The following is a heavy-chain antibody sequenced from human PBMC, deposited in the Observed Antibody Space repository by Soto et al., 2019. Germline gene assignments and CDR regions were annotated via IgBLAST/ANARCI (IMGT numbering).Heavy chain of an antibody. CDR3: AKDLPIVGATRDAFDI. CDR2: ISGSGGST. CDR1: GFTFSSYA. Sequence: PGGSLRLSCAASGFTFSSYAMSWVRQAPGEGLEWVSAISGSGGSTYYADSVKGRFTISRDNSKNTLYLQMNSLRAEDTAVYYCAKDLPIVGATRDAFDIWGQGTMVTVSS. V-gene: IGHV3-23*01. D-gene: IGHD1-26*01. J-gene: IGHJ3*02.